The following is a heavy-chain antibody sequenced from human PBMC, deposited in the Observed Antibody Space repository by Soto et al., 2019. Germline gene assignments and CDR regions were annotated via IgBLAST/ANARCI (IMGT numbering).Heavy chain of an antibody. Sequence: SETLSLTCTVSGGSISSSSFYWGWIRQPPGKGLEWIGTIYYSGTTYYNPSLKSRVTISVDTSKNQFSLKLSSVTAADTAVYYCARHCISHYGMDVWGLGTTVTVSS. CDR3: ARHCISHYGMDV. CDR2: IYYSGTT. V-gene: IGHV4-39*01. CDR1: GGSISSSSFY. D-gene: IGHD2-15*01. J-gene: IGHJ6*02.